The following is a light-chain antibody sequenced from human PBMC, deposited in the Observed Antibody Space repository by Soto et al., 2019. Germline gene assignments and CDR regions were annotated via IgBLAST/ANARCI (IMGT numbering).Light chain of an antibody. V-gene: IGKV3-11*01. CDR3: QQRINWPLT. CDR1: QSVTTV. J-gene: IGKJ4*01. Sequence: EIVLTQSPVTLSLSPGERATLSCRASQSVTTVLAWYQQKPGQAPRLLIYDASKRATGIPARFSGSGSGTDFTLTISSLAPEDFAVYYCQQRINWPLTFGGGTKVEIK. CDR2: DAS.